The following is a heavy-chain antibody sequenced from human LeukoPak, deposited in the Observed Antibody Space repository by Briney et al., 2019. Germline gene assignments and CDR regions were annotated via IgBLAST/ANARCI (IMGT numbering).Heavy chain of an antibody. CDR3: ARSNYYYYYYMDV. CDR2: INHSGST. CDR1: GGSFSGYY. J-gene: IGHJ6*03. Sequence: SETLSLTCAVYGGSFSGYYCSWVRQPPGKGLEWIGEINHSGSTNYNPSLKSRVTISVDTSKNQFSLKLSSVTAADTAVYYCARSNYYYYYYMDVWGKGTTVTVSS. V-gene: IGHV4-34*01. D-gene: IGHD4-11*01.